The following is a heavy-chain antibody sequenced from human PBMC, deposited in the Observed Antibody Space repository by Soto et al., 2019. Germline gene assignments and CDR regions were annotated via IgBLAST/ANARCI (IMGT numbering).Heavy chain of an antibody. J-gene: IGHJ4*02. CDR2: ISSSSNSI. Sequence: GGSLRLSCAASGFTFSRYSMNWVRQAPGKGLEWVSYISSSSNSIYYADSVKGRFTISRDNAKNSLHLQMNSLRAEDTAVYYYSRISKSFRSTSCYVGYWGQGTLVTVSS. CDR3: SRISKSFRSTSCYVGY. CDR1: GFTFSRYS. V-gene: IGHV3-48*01. D-gene: IGHD2-2*01.